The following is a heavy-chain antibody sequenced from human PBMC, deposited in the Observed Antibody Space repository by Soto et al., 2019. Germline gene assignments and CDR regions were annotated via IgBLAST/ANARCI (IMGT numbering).Heavy chain of an antibody. CDR3: ARALSYGDYVYYYYMDV. V-gene: IGHV1-46*03. J-gene: IGHJ6*03. Sequence: ASVKVSCKASGGTFSSYTISWVRQAPGQGLEWMGIINPSGGSTSYAQKFQGRVTMTRDTSTSTVYMELSSLRSEDTAVYYCARALSYGDYVYYYYMDVWGEGTTVTVSS. CDR2: INPSGGST. CDR1: GGTFSSYT. D-gene: IGHD4-17*01.